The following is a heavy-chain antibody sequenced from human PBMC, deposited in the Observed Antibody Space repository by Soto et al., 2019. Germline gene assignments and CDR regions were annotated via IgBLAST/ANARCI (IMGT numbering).Heavy chain of an antibody. CDR3: AKSYDSSGYYCLDF. Sequence: GGSLRLSCAASGFTFSSYAMSWVRQAPGRGLEWVSSINICGSSYYADSVKGRFTISRDNSKNTLYLRMNSLRAEDAAIYYCAKSYDSSGYYCLDFWGHGTLVTVSS. J-gene: IGHJ4*01. V-gene: IGHV3-23*05. CDR1: GFTFSSYA. D-gene: IGHD3-22*01. CDR2: INICGSS.